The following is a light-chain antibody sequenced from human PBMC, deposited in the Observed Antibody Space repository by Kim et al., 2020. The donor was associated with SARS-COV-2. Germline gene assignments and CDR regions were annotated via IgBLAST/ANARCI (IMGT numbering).Light chain of an antibody. J-gene: IGKJ1*01. CDR2: GAS. Sequence: GDRVTITCRASQDINNYLAWYQQKPGKAPTVLIYGASTLHSGVPSRFSGSGSGTDFTLTISSLQPEDVGTYYCQKYDSAPWTFG. CDR3: QKYDSAPWT. V-gene: IGKV1-27*01. CDR1: QDINNY.